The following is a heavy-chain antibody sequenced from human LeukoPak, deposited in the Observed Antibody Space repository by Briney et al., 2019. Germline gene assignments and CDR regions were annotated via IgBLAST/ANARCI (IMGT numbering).Heavy chain of an antibody. CDR1: GFTFSYYS. D-gene: IGHD6-19*01. CDR3: ARRYSSGWWIDY. V-gene: IGHV3-21*04. J-gene: IGHJ4*02. CDR2: ISGSSTYI. Sequence: PGGSLRLSCAATGFTFSYYSLNWVRQAPGKGLEWVSSISGSSTYIYYADSVKGRFTISRDNAKNSLYLQMNSLRAEDTAVYYCARRYSSGWWIDYWGQGTLVTVSS.